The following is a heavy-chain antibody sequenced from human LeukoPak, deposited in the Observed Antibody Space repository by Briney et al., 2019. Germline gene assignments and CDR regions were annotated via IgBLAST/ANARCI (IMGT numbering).Heavy chain of an antibody. J-gene: IGHJ3*02. V-gene: IGHV3-30*04. CDR3: ARVEVVVVVAALFDAFDI. D-gene: IGHD2-15*01. CDR2: ISYDGSNK. Sequence: GRSLRLPCAASGFTFSSYAMHWVRQAPGKGLEWVAVISYDGSNKYYADSVKGRFTISRDNSKNTLYLQMNSLRAEDTAVYYCARVEVVVVVAALFDAFDIWGQGTMVTVSS. CDR1: GFTFSSYA.